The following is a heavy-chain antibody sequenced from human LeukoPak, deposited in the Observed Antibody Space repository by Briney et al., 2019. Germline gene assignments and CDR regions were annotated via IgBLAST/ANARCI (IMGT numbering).Heavy chain of an antibody. V-gene: IGHV4-39*07. Sequence: SETLSLTCAVSGGSISSNNYYWGWIRQPPGKGLEWIGSIYYSGSTYYNPSLKSRVTISVHTSKNQFSLKLSSVTAADTAVYYCAREIAGLYYMDVWGKGTTVTVSS. CDR3: AREIAGLYYMDV. J-gene: IGHJ6*03. CDR2: IYYSGST. CDR1: GGSISSNNYY. D-gene: IGHD6-13*01.